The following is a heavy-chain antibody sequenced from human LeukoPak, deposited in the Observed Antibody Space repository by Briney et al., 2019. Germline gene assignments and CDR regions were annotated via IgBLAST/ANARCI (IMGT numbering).Heavy chain of an antibody. CDR3: ARASMYYDILTNKYYFDY. J-gene: IGHJ4*02. V-gene: IGHV1-69*04. D-gene: IGHD3-9*01. CDR2: IIPILGIA. Sequence: SVKVSCKASGGTFSSYAISWVRQAPGQGLEWMGRIIPILGIANYAQKFQGRVTITADKSTSTAYMELSSLRSEDTAVYYCARASMYYDILTNKYYFDYWGQGTLVTVSS. CDR1: GGTFSSYA.